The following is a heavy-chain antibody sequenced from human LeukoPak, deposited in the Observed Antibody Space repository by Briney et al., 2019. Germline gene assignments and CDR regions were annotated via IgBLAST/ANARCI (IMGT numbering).Heavy chain of an antibody. D-gene: IGHD2-21*02. CDR3: ARGRRDCSGDCYVAFDI. J-gene: IGHJ3*02. V-gene: IGHV3-53*01. CDR1: GFTVSSNY. Sequence: GGSLRLSCAASGFTVSSNYMGWVRQAPGKGLEWVSVIYSAGSTYYADSVKGRFTISRDNSKNTLFLQMNSLRAEDTAVYYCARGRRDCSGDCYVAFDIWGQGTMVTVSS. CDR2: IYSAGST.